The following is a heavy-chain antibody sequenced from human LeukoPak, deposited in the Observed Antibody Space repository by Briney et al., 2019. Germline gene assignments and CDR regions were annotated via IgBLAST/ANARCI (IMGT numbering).Heavy chain of an antibody. CDR2: MNPNSGNT. CDR3: ARGSSSWYWFDP. V-gene: IGHV1-8*01. D-gene: IGHD6-13*01. CDR1: GYTFTSYD. J-gene: IGHJ5*02. Sequence: ASVKVSCKASGYTFTSYDINWVRQATGQGLEWMGWMNPNSGNTGYAQKFQGRVTMTRNTSISTAYMGLSSLRSEDTAVYYCARGSSSWYWFDPWGQGTLVTVSS.